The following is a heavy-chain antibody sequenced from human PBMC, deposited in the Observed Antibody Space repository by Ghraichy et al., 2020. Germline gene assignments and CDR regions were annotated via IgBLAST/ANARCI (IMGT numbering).Heavy chain of an antibody. CDR1: GFTFSNAW. J-gene: IGHJ6*02. D-gene: IGHD6-13*01. CDR2: IKSKTDGGTT. CDR3: YVLGIAAGWGWDYHYGMDV. V-gene: IGHV3-15*01. Sequence: GGSLRLSCAASGFTFSNAWMSWVRQAPGKGLEWVGRIKSKTDGGTTDYAAPVKGRFTISRDDSKHTLYLQRNSLKTEDTAVYYCYVLGIAAGWGWDYHYGMDVWGQGTTVIVSS.